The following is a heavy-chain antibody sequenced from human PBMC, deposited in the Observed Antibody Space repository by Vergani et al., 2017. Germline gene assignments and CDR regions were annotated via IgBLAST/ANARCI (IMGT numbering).Heavy chain of an antibody. V-gene: IGHV3-30*18. Sequence: QVQLVESGGGVVPPGRSLRLSCAASGFTFSSYGMHWVRQAPGKGLEWVAVISYDGSNKYYADSVKGRFTISSDNSKNTLYLQMNSLRAEDTAVYYCAKGPDGYNPPNWGQGTLVTVSS. J-gene: IGHJ4*02. D-gene: IGHD5-24*01. CDR1: GFTFSSYG. CDR2: ISYDGSNK. CDR3: AKGPDGYNPPN.